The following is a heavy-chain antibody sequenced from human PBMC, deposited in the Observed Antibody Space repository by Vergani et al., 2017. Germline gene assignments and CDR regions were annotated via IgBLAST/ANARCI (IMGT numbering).Heavy chain of an antibody. D-gene: IGHD6-19*01. CDR2: IDWDDDK. CDR1: GFSLSTSGMR. J-gene: IGHJ4*02. V-gene: IGHV2-70*04. CDR3: ARNPVAGAFDY. Sequence: QVTLKESGPALVKPTQTLTLTCTFSGFSLSTSGMRVSWIRQPPGKALEWLARIDWDDDKFYSTSLKTRLTIAKDTSKNQVVLTMTNMDPVDTATYYCARNPVAGAFDYWGQGTLVTVSS.